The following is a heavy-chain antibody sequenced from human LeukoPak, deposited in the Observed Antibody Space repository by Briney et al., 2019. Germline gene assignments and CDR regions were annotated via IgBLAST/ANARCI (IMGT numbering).Heavy chain of an antibody. V-gene: IGHV1-8*01. CDR2: MRPGSGNT. Sequence: ASVKVSCKASGYTFTSFDINWVRQAAGQGLEWMGWMRPGSGNTGYAESFQGRITLTRDTSTNTAFMELSSLTSEDTAVYYCARGYYYYYMDVWGKGTRSPSP. J-gene: IGHJ6*03. CDR1: GYTFTSFD. CDR3: ARGYYYYYMDV.